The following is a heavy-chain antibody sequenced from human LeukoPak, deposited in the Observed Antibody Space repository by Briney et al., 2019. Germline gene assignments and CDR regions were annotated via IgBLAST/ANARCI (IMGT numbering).Heavy chain of an antibody. J-gene: IGHJ4*02. D-gene: IGHD6-19*01. V-gene: IGHV3-30-3*01. Sequence: GGSLRLSCAASGFTFSCYAMHWVRQAPGKGLEWEAVISYDGTNKYYADSVKGRFTISRDNSKNTLYLQMNSLRAEDTAIYYCARDADSSGWYPPQTWGQGTLVTVSS. CDR1: GFTFSCYA. CDR2: ISYDGTNK. CDR3: ARDADSSGWYPPQT.